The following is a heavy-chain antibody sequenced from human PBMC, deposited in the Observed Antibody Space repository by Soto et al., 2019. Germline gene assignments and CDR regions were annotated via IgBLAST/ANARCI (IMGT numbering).Heavy chain of an antibody. V-gene: IGHV4-39*01. CDR3: ARRGTYYYDSSGYRNDAFDI. Sequence: SDTLSLTCTFSGVSISSSSYYCGWIGQPPWKGLEWIGSIYYSGSTYYNPSLKSRVTISVDTSKNQSSLKLSSVTAADTAVYYCARRGTYYYDSSGYRNDAFDIWGQGTMVIVSS. D-gene: IGHD3-22*01. CDR2: IYYSGST. CDR1: GVSISSSSYY. J-gene: IGHJ3*02.